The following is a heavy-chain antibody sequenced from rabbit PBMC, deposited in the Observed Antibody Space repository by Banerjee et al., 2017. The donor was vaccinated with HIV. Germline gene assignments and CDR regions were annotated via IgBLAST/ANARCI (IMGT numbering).Heavy chain of an antibody. V-gene: IGHV1S40*01. D-gene: IGHD7-1*01. CDR3: ATTGIGLSL. CDR2: IYAGSSGST. CDR1: GFSFSSSYY. J-gene: IGHJ3*01. Sequence: QSLEESGGDLVKPGASLTLTCTASGFSFSSSYYMCWVRQAPGKELEWIACIYAGSSGSTWYASWAKGRFTISKTSSTTVTLQMTSLTAADTATYFCATTGIGLSLWGQGTLVTVS.